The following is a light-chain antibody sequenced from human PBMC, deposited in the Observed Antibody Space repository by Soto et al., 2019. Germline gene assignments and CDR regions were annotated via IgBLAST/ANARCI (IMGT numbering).Light chain of an antibody. CDR3: QQRSTWPPTP. V-gene: IGKV3D-20*02. J-gene: IGKJ5*01. Sequence: EIVWPQSPDTLSLSTGERATLSCRAIQSVSSSYLAWYQQKPGQAPRLLIYGASNRAAGVPDRFSGSVSGTDFTLTINSLEPEDFVVHYCQQRSTWPPTPFGQGTRLEIK. CDR1: QSVSSSY. CDR2: GAS.